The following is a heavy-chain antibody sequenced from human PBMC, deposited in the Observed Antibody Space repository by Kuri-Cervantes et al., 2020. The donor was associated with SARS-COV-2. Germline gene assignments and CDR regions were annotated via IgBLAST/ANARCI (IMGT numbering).Heavy chain of an antibody. D-gene: IGHD6-19*01. V-gene: IGHV4-4*07. CDR2: IYTSGST. CDR1: GGSISSYY. CDR3: ASGGWMDV. J-gene: IGHJ6*02. Sequence: WGSLRLSCTVSGGSISSYYWSWIRPPAGKGLEWIGRIYTSGSTNYNPSLKSRVTMSVDTSKNQFSLKLSSVTAADTAVYYWASGGWMDVWGQGTTVTVSS.